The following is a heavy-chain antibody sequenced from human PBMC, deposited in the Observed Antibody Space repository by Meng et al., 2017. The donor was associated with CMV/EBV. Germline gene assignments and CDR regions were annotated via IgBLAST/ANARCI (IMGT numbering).Heavy chain of an antibody. Sequence: ASVKVSCKASGGTFTSYGISWVRQAPGQGLEWMGWISAYNGNTNYAQKLQGRVTMTTDTSTSTAYMELRSLRSDDTAVYYCARDYYDSSGYFDYYYGMDVWGQGTTVTVSS. CDR1: GGTFTSYG. V-gene: IGHV1-18*01. CDR2: ISAYNGNT. CDR3: ARDYYDSSGYFDYYYGMDV. D-gene: IGHD3-22*01. J-gene: IGHJ6*02.